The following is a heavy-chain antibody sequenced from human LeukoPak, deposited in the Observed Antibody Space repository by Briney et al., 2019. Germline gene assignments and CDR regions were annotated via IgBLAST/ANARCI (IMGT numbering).Heavy chain of an antibody. CDR1: GGTFNNYA. D-gene: IGHD5-18*01. CDR3: AREGRGHSSGYLDY. V-gene: IGHV1-69*04. J-gene: IGHJ4*02. Sequence: GASVKVSCKASGGTFNNYAISWVRQAPGQGPEWVGKIIPIVGVTQNAQKFQGRVTISADKSTSTAYMELSSLRSEDTAVYYCAREGRGHSSGYLDYWGQGSLVTVSS. CDR2: IIPIVGVT.